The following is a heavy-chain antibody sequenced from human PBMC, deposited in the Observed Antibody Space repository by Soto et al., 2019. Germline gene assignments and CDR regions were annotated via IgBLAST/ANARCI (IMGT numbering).Heavy chain of an antibody. CDR2: VSHDGSGT. Sequence: QVQVVESGGGVVQPGGSLRLSCAASGFTFSDFAMHWVRQAPGKGLEWVAVVSHDGSGTNYAGPVEGRFTISRDNSKNTLYRQMNSLRVEDTGMCYCAKDDYGMDVWGQGTTVSVSS. CDR3: AKDDYGMDV. V-gene: IGHV3-30*18. CDR1: GFTFSDFA. J-gene: IGHJ6*02.